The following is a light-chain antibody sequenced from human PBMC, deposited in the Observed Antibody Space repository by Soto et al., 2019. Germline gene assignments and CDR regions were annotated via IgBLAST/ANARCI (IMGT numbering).Light chain of an antibody. CDR3: QQYNNWPS. J-gene: IGKJ5*01. V-gene: IGKV3-15*01. CDR2: DIS. Sequence: EVVITQSPATLSVSPGERATLSCRASQTVSRNLAWYQQRPGQAPRLLIYDISNRAAGVPARFSGSGSETEFTLTIRSLQSEDFAVDFCQQYNNWPSVGQGTQRDIK. CDR1: QTVSRN.